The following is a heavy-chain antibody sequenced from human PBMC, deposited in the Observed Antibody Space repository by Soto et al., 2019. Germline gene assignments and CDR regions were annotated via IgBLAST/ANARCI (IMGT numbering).Heavy chain of an antibody. D-gene: IGHD2-15*01. Sequence: EVQLVESGGGWVQPGGSLRLSCAASGFTFSSYAMHWVRQAPGKGLEYVSAISSNGGSTYYANSVKGRFTISRDNSKNTLYLQMGSLRAEDMAVYYCARDRNYCSGGSCYYYFDYWGQGTLVTVSS. J-gene: IGHJ4*02. CDR2: ISSNGGST. V-gene: IGHV3-64*01. CDR1: GFTFSSYA. CDR3: ARDRNYCSGGSCYYYFDY.